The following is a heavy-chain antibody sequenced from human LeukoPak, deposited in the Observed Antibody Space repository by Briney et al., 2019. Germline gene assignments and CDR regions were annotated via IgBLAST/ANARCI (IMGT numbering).Heavy chain of an antibody. CDR1: GGSISSSSYY. V-gene: IGHV4-39*07. Sequence: SETLSLTCTVSGGSISSSSYYWGWIRQPPGKGLEWIGSIYYSGSTYYNPSLKSRVTISVDTSKNQFSLKLSSVTAADTAVYYCARAEYSGRSYWFDPWGQGTLVTVSS. CDR2: IYYSGST. J-gene: IGHJ5*02. CDR3: ARAEYSGRSYWFDP. D-gene: IGHD1-26*01.